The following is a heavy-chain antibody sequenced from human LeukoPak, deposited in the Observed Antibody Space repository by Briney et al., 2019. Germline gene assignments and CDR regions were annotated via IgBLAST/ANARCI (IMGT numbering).Heavy chain of an antibody. D-gene: IGHD3-22*01. V-gene: IGHV4-38-2*02. CDR1: GYSISSGYY. Sequence: KPSETLSLTCTVSGYSISSGYYWGWIRQPPGKGLEWIGSIYHSGSTYYNPSLKSRVTISVDTSKNQFSLKLSSVTAADTAVYYCARDTYYYDSSGLEWGQGTLVTVSS. J-gene: IGHJ4*02. CDR2: IYHSGST. CDR3: ARDTYYYDSSGLE.